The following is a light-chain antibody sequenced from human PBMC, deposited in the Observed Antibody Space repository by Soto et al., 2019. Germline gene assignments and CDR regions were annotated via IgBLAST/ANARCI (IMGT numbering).Light chain of an antibody. Sequence: QSVLTQPPSASGTPGQSVTISCSGSSSNIGRNAVTWYQQLPGTPPKVFVYSDNQRPSAVPDRFSGSKSGTSASLAISGLQSEDEADYYCATWDDSFNGWVFGGGTKLTVL. CDR2: SDN. J-gene: IGLJ3*02. CDR3: ATWDDSFNGWV. CDR1: SSNIGRNA. V-gene: IGLV1-44*01.